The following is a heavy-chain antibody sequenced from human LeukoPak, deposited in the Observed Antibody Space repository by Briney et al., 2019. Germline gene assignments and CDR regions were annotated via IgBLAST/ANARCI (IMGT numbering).Heavy chain of an antibody. J-gene: IGHJ4*02. CDR1: GGSISSGSSY. Sequence: SETLSLTCIVSGGSISSGSSYWSWIRQHPGKALEWIGYIHYSGSTSYNPSLKSRVTISVDTSKTQFSLKLSSVTAADTAVYYCAGNTYYYDSSDYYSDYWGQGTLVTVSS. CDR3: AGNTYYYDSSDYYSDY. V-gene: IGHV4-31*03. CDR2: IHYSGST. D-gene: IGHD3-22*01.